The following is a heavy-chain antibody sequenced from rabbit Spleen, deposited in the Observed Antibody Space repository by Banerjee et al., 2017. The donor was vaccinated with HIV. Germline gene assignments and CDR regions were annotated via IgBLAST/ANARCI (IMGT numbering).Heavy chain of an antibody. D-gene: IGHD8-1*01. CDR3: ARDAGSGPYIDGYFDL. Sequence: ELVESGGGLVQPGESLKLSCKASGIDFSSYGISWVRQAPGKGPEWIAYIYPAFGITNYASWAKGRFTISKTSSTTVTLQMTSLTVADMATYFCARDAGSGPYIDGYFDLWGPGTLVTVS. CDR2: IYPAFGIT. J-gene: IGHJ4*01. CDR1: GIDFSSYG. V-gene: IGHV1S45*01.